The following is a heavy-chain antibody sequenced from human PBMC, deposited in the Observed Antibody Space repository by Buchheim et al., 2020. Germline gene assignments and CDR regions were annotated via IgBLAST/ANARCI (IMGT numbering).Heavy chain of an antibody. CDR3: TIDQKYSRD. CDR1: GFNFRDAG. D-gene: IGHD2/OR15-2a*01. J-gene: IGHJ4*02. CDR2: INKVRDGGTV. V-gene: IGHV3-15*01. Sequence: EVQLVESGGGLVNPGGSLRLSCATSGFNFRDAGMSWVRQAPGKGLEWVGHINKVRDGGTVDYAAPVKGRFTISRDESDNILYLQMNSLKMEDTGDYYCTIDQKYSRDWGQGTL.